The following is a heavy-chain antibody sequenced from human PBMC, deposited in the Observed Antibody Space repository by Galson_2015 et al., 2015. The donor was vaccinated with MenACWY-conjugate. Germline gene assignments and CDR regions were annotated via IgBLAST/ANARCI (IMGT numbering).Heavy chain of an antibody. CDR3: AREDFYRCDY. CDR1: GFTFSNYW. V-gene: IGHV3-7*03. CDR2: IKEDGTDK. D-gene: IGHD2/OR15-2a*01. Sequence: SLRLSCAASGFTFSNYWMTWVRQAPGKGLEWLTKIKEDGTDKYYVDSVRGRFTISRDNAKNSLYLQMNSRRDDDTAVYYCAREDFYRCDYWGQGTLVTVSS. J-gene: IGHJ4*02.